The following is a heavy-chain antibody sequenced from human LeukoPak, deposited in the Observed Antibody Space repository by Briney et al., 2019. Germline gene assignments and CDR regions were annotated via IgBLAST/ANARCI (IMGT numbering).Heavy chain of an antibody. V-gene: IGHV3-48*01. CDR1: GFTFNAFG. J-gene: IGHJ4*02. CDR3: AKGFIAVRFDF. CDR2: IGTTSGAI. Sequence: GGSLRLSCAASGFTFNAFGMNWVRQAPGKGLEWVSYIGTTSGAIYYADSVKGRFTISRDNSKNTLYLQMNSLRAEDTAVYYCAKGFIAVRFDFWGQGSLVTVSS. D-gene: IGHD6-19*01.